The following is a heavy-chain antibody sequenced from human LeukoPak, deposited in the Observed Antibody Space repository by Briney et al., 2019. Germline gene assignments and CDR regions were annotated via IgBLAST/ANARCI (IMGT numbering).Heavy chain of an antibody. CDR1: GYTFTAYY. D-gene: IGHD1-26*01. CDR3: ARDDDSGSAFDY. J-gene: IGHJ4*02. V-gene: IGHV1-2*02. CDR2: INPNSGGT. Sequence: ASVKVSRKTSGYTFTAYYMHWVRQAPGQGPEWMGWINPNSGGTNSAQKFQGRVTMTRDTSISTYYIELSSLGSDDTAVYYCARDDDSGSAFDYWGQGTLVTVSS.